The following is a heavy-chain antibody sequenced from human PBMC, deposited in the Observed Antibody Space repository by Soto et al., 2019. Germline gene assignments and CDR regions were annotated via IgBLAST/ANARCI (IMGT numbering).Heavy chain of an antibody. CDR3: AKNGKPPYYDYRMDV. CDR1: GYTFSRYG. J-gene: IGHJ6*02. CDR2: VSGYNGDT. Sequence: QGQLVQSGPEVKKPGASVKVSCKASGYTFSRYGISWVRQAPGQGLEWMGWVSGYNGDTKYAQKVQGRVTMSIDTSNYTAYMELRSLTSDDTAKYSCAKNGKPPYYDYRMDVWGQGTTVTVSS. D-gene: IGHD1-26*01. V-gene: IGHV1-18*01.